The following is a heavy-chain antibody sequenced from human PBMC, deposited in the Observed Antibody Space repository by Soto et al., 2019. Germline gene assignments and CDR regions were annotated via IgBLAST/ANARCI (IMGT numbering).Heavy chain of an antibody. D-gene: IGHD4-17*01. CDR3: ARDYIYGDDGRGYYYYYMDV. Sequence: GGSLRLSCAASGFTFSSYGMHWVRQAPGKGLEWVAVIWYDGSNKYYADSVKGRFTISRDNSKNTLYLQMNSLRAEDTAVYYCARDYIYGDDGRGYYYYYMDVWGKGTTVTVSS. CDR2: IWYDGSNK. V-gene: IGHV3-33*01. J-gene: IGHJ6*03. CDR1: GFTFSSYG.